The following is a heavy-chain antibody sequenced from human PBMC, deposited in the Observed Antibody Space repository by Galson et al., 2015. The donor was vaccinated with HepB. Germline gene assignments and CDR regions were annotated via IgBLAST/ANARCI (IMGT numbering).Heavy chain of an antibody. CDR2: IKKDGSEK. D-gene: IGHD3-22*01. V-gene: IGHV3-7*01. Sequence: SLRLSCAASGFTFSNYWMSWVRQAPGKGLAWVGTIKKDGSEKYYVDSVKGRFTISRDNAKNSLYLQMNSLRPEDTAVFYCANYDSSGYYLDFWGQGTLVTVSS. CDR3: ANYDSSGYYLDF. CDR1: GFTFSNYW. J-gene: IGHJ4*02.